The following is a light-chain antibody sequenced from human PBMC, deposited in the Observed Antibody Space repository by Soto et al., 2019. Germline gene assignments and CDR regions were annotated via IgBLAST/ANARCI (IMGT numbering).Light chain of an antibody. Sequence: DIPMTQSPSTPSASLRDRVPITCRASQSISSWLAWYQQKPGKAPKLLIYDASSLESGVPSRFSGSGSGTEFTLTISSLQPDDFAPYYCQESNSYPHPLAGGIKVDIK. CDR1: QSISSW. CDR2: DAS. V-gene: IGKV1-5*01. CDR3: QESNSYPHP. J-gene: IGKJ4*01.